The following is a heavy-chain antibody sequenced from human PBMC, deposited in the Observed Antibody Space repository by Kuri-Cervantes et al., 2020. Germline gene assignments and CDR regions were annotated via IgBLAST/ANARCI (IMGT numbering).Heavy chain of an antibody. J-gene: IGHJ6*02. Sequence: GESLKISCAASGFTFSSYAMHWVRQAPGKGLEWVAVISYDGSNKYYADSVKGRFTISRDNSKNTLYLQMNSLRAEDTAVYYRARDLGGIAAWTQRYYYGMDVWGQGTTVTVSS. CDR1: GFTFSSYA. D-gene: IGHD6-13*01. V-gene: IGHV3-30-3*01. CDR2: ISYDGSNK. CDR3: ARDLGGIAAWTQRYYYGMDV.